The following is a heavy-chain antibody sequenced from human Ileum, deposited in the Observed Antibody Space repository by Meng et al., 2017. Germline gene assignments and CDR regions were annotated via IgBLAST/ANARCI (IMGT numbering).Heavy chain of an antibody. V-gene: IGHV3-7*01. CDR1: GFTFSTYW. CDR3: ARDDGDFSFHY. Sequence: GESLKISCAASGFTFSTYWMTWVRQAPGKGLEWVANIKKDGSEIYYVDSVKGRFTVSRDNAKSTLLLQMNSLRAEDTAVHYCARDDGDFSFHYWGQGTLVTVSS. CDR2: IKKDGSEI. D-gene: IGHD4-17*01. J-gene: IGHJ4*02.